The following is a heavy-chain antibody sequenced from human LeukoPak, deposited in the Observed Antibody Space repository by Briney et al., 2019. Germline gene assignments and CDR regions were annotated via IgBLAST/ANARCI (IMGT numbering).Heavy chain of an antibody. V-gene: IGHV4-34*01. J-gene: IGHJ4*02. CDR1: GGSFSGYY. D-gene: IGHD3-3*02. CDR3: ARGHISRIGRPPGY. Sequence: SETLSLTCAVYGGSFSGYYWSWIRQPPGKGLEWIGEINHSGSTNYNPSLKSRVTISVDTSKNQFSLKLSSVTAADTAVYYCARGHISRIGRPPGYWGQGTLVTVSS. CDR2: INHSGST.